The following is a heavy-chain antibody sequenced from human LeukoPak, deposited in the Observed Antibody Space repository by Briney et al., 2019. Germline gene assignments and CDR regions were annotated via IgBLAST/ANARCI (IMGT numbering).Heavy chain of an antibody. CDR1: GFTFSSYA. J-gene: IGHJ6*02. V-gene: IGHV3-30*04. Sequence: PGGSLRLSCAASGFTFSSYAMHWVRQAPGKGLEWVAVISYDGSNKYYADSVKGRFTISRDNSKNTLYLQMNSLRAEDTAVYYCARGDATTVVIYYYYGMDVWGQGTTVTVSS. CDR3: ARGDATTVVIYYYYGMDV. CDR2: ISYDGSNK. D-gene: IGHD4-23*01.